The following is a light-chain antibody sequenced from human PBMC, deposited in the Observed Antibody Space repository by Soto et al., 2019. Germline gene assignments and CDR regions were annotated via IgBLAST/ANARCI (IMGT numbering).Light chain of an antibody. V-gene: IGKV3-20*01. CDR1: QSVSSSY. CDR3: QQYGSSPRT. J-gene: IGKJ1*01. Sequence: EIVLTQSPCTLSLSPGERATLSCRASQSVSSSYLAWYQQKPGQAPRLLIYGASSRATGIPDRFSGSGSGTDFTLTISRLEPEDFAMYYCQQYGSSPRTFGQGTKV. CDR2: GAS.